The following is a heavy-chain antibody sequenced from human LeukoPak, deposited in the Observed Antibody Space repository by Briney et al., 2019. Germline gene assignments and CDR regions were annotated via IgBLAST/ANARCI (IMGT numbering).Heavy chain of an antibody. CDR1: GYTFTSYR. CDR3: ARPYCGGGSCHDYFDY. D-gene: IGHD2-15*01. CDR2: MNPNSGNT. Sequence: ASVKVSCKASGYTFTSYRISWVRQAPGQGLECMGWMNPNSGNTGYAQKFQGRVTMTRDASISTAYMELSRLRSDDTAVYYCARPYCGGGSCHDYFDYWGQGTLVTVSS. V-gene: IGHV1-8*02. J-gene: IGHJ4*02.